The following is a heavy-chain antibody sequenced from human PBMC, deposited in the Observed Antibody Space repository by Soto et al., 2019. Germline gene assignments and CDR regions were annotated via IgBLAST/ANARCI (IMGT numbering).Heavy chain of an antibody. D-gene: IGHD3-10*01. Sequence: QVQLQESGPGLVKPSETLSLTCTVSGGSVSSGSYYWSWIRQPPGKGLEWIGYIYYSGRTNYNPSLKSRVTISVDTSKNKFSLKLRSVTAADTAVYYCARMAMVRGVVAYYYYRMDVWGQGTTVTVSS. CDR1: GGSVSSGSYY. V-gene: IGHV4-61*01. CDR2: IYYSGRT. J-gene: IGHJ6*02. CDR3: ARMAMVRGVVAYYYYRMDV.